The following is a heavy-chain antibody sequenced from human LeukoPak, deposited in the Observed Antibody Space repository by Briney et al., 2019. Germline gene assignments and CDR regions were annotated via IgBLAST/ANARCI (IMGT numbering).Heavy chain of an antibody. V-gene: IGHV3-30*18. CDR2: ISYDGSNK. J-gene: IGHJ4*02. CDR3: AKAPEGRRVRGVPDY. Sequence: PGGSLRLSCAASGFTFSSYGMHWVRQAPGKGLEWVAVISYDGSNKYYADSVKGRFTISRDNSKNTLYLQMNSLRAEDTAVYYCAKAPEGRRVRGVPDYWGQGTLVTVSS. D-gene: IGHD3-10*01. CDR1: GFTFSSYG.